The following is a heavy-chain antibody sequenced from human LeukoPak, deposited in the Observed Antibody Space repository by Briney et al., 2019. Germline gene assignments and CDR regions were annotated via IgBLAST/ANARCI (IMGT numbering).Heavy chain of an antibody. J-gene: IGHJ3*02. V-gene: IGHV3-30-3*01. CDR2: ISYDGSNK. Sequence: PGGSLRLSCAASGFTFSSYAMHWVRQAPGKGLEWVAVISYDGSNKYYADSVKGRFTISRDNSKNTLYLQMNSLRAEDTAVYYCARDITFGGVIVGAFDIWGQGTMVTVSS. D-gene: IGHD3-16*02. CDR1: GFTFSSYA. CDR3: ARDITFGGVIVGAFDI.